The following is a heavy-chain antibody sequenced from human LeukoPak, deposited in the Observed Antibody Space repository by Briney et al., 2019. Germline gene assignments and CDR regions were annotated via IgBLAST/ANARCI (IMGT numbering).Heavy chain of an antibody. V-gene: IGHV3-7*03. CDR2: IKKDGSEK. D-gene: IGHD5-12*01. CDR1: GFTFKDYW. CDR3: ARVWRGYSGYFDAFDI. Sequence: GGSLRLSCAASGFTFKDYWMTWVRQAPGKGLEWVANIKKDGSEKYYVESVMGRFTISRDNAKNSLYLQMNSLRAEDTAVYYCARVWRGYSGYFDAFDIWGQGTMVTVSS. J-gene: IGHJ3*02.